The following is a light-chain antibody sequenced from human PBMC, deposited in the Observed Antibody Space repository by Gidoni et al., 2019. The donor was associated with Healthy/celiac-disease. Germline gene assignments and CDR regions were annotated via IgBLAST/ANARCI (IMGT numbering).Light chain of an antibody. CDR2: WAS. CDR1: QSVLYSSNNKNY. J-gene: IGKJ2*02. CDR3: QQYYSTPGT. Sequence: DIVLTQSPASLAVSLGERATTNCKSSQSVLYSSNNKNYLAWYQQKPGQPPKLLIYWASTRESGVPDRFSGSGSGTDFTLTISSLQAEDVAVYYCQQYYSTPGTFGQGTKLEIK. V-gene: IGKV4-1*01.